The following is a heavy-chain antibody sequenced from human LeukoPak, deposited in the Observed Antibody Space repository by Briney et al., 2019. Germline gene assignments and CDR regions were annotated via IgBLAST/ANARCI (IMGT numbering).Heavy chain of an antibody. CDR3: ARDYHGMDV. J-gene: IGHJ6*02. Sequence: GGSLRLSCAASGFTFSSYAMHWVRQAPGKGLEWVAVISYDGSNKYYADSVKGRFTISRDNSKNTLYLQMNGLRAEDTAVYYCARDYHGMDVWGQGTTVTVSS. V-gene: IGHV3-30*04. CDR2: ISYDGSNK. CDR1: GFTFSSYA.